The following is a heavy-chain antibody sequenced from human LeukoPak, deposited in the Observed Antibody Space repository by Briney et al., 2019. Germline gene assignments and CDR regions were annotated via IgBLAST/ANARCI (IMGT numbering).Heavy chain of an antibody. D-gene: IGHD3-10*01. V-gene: IGHV3-30*09. Sequence: GGSLRLSCAASGFTFSGYAMHWVRQAQGKGLEWVAVISNDGSNKYSADSVKGRFAISRDNSKNTLFLQMNSLRAEDTAVYYCARDRSEDYWGQGTLVTVSS. CDR1: GFTFSGYA. CDR2: ISNDGSNK. J-gene: IGHJ4*02. CDR3: ARDRSEDY.